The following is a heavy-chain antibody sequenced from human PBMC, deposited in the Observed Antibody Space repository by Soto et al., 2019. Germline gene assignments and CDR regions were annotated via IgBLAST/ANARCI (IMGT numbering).Heavy chain of an antibody. CDR1: GFTFSSYS. J-gene: IGHJ1*01. Sequence: EVQLVESGGGLVKPGGSLTLSCAASGFTFSSYSMNWVRQAPGKGLEWVSSISSSSRHIYYADSVKGRFTISRDNAKNSLYLQMTILRAEETAMYFCARDPSDLWEPDQYFPHWGQGTLVAVSS. D-gene: IGHD1-26*01. V-gene: IGHV3-21*01. CDR3: ARDPSDLWEPDQYFPH. CDR2: ISSSSRHI.